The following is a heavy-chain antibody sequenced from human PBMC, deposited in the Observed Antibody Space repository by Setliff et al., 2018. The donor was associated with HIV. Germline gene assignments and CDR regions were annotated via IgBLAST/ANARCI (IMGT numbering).Heavy chain of an antibody. CDR2: IIPIFGTA. J-gene: IGHJ3*02. D-gene: IGHD5-18*01. CDR1: GGTFKTYA. Sequence: AASVKVSCKASGGTFKTYAISWVRQAPGQGLEWMGGIIPIFGTANYAQKFQGRVTITADESTSTAYMELSSLRSDDTAVYYCARATPGYNYGSRHAFDIWGQGTMVTVSS. CDR3: ARATPGYNYGSRHAFDI. V-gene: IGHV1-69*13.